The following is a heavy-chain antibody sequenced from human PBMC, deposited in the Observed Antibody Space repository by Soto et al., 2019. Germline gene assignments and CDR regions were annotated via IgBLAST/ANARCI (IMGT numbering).Heavy chain of an antibody. CDR2: TTPMCGTA. V-gene: IGHV1-69*12. J-gene: IGHJ4*02. Sequence: QVQLVQSGAEVKKPEPSVKVSCKAPGGTFSTYAISWVRQAPGQGLEWMGGTTPMCGTAIYAPRFQDRVTITADASTATVYMDLGSLRSEQTAVYFCASGLQLWLRRINDGYSGWGQGNLVSVSS. CDR1: GGTFSTYA. D-gene: IGHD5-12*01. CDR3: ASGLQLWLRRINDGYSG.